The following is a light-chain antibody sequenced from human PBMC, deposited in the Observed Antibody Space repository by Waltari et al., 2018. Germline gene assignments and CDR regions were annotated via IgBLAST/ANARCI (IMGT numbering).Light chain of an antibody. V-gene: IGKV3-11*01. Sequence: EIVWTQSPSTLSLSPGQRATLACRASQSVMTYLAWYQQRPGQSPRLLIYEASNRAPGNPARFSGSGSGTDFTLTISSLEPEDSAVYYCQQGTFGPGTKVDI. CDR1: QSVMTY. CDR2: EAS. J-gene: IGKJ3*01. CDR3: QQGT.